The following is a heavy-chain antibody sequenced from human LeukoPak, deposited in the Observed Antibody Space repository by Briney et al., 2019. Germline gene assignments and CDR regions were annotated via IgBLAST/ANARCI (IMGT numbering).Heavy chain of an antibody. Sequence: PGRSLRLSCAASGFTFSSYTMHWVRQAPGKGLEWVAVISYDGSNKYYADSVKGRFTISRDNSKNTLYLQVNSLRAEDTAVYFCARADSYCSGGSCYKYWYFDLWGRGTLVTVSS. J-gene: IGHJ2*01. CDR1: GFTFSSYT. V-gene: IGHV3-30-3*01. CDR2: ISYDGSNK. CDR3: ARADSYCSGGSCYKYWYFDL. D-gene: IGHD2-15*01.